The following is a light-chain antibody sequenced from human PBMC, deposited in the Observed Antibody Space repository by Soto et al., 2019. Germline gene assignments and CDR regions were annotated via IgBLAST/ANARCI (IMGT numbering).Light chain of an antibody. CDR2: EGP. CDR1: SSDVGSYNL. CDR3: CSYAGSVV. J-gene: IGLJ2*01. V-gene: IGLV2-23*01. Sequence: QSALTQPASVSGSPGQSITISCTGTSSDVGSYNLVSWYQQHPGKAPKLMMYEGPKRPSGVSNRFSGSKSGNTASLTISGLQAEDEADYYCCSYAGSVVFGGVTKVTVL.